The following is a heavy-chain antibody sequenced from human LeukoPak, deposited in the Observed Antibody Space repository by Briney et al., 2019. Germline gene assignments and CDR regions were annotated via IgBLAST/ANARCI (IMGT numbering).Heavy chain of an antibody. CDR3: ARGRPSGSYAFDI. CDR1: GGSISSYY. D-gene: IGHD1-26*01. Sequence: SETLSLTCTVSGGSISSYYWSWIRQPPGKGLEWIGYIYYSGSTNYNPSLKSRVTISVDTSKNQFSLKLSSVTAADTAVYYCARGRPSGSYAFDIWGQGTMVTVSS. J-gene: IGHJ3*02. V-gene: IGHV4-59*01. CDR2: IYYSGST.